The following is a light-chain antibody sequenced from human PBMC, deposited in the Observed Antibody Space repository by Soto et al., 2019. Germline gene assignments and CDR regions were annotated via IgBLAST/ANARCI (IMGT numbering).Light chain of an antibody. V-gene: IGKV3-20*01. CDR2: GAS. J-gene: IGKJ1*01. CDR3: QQYGSSPQT. Sequence: EIVLTQSPGTLSLSPGERATLSCRASQSISSNYIAWYQQKPGRAPRLLIYGASSRASGIPDSFSGSGSVTDFTLTISRLEPEDFAVYYCQQYGSSPQTFGQGTKV. CDR1: QSISSNY.